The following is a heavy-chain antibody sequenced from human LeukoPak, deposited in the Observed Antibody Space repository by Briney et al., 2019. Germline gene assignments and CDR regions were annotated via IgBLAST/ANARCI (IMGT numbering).Heavy chain of an antibody. J-gene: IGHJ3*02. Sequence: GGSLRLSCAASGFTVSSNYMSWVRQAPGKELEWVSVIYSGGSTYYADSVKGRFTISRDNSKNTLYLQMNSLRAEDTAVYYCVAVGATISGDAFDIWGHGTMVTVSS. CDR2: IYSGGST. CDR3: VAVGATISGDAFDI. CDR1: GFTVSSNY. D-gene: IGHD1-26*01. V-gene: IGHV3-53*01.